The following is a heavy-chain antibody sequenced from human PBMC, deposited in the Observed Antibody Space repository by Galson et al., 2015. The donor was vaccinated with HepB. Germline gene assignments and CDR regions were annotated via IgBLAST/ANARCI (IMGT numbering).Heavy chain of an antibody. Sequence: LRLSCAASGFGFDTHAMSWVRPAPGKGLEWISGISGNGDSTFYGDSVKGRFTVSRDNSKNILFLQMNSLRAEDTGLYFCAKGYGLFDSWRHGILVTVSS. CDR2: ISGNGDST. V-gene: IGHV3-23*01. CDR3: AKGYGLFDS. J-gene: IGHJ5*01. D-gene: IGHD5-18*01. CDR1: GFGFDTHA.